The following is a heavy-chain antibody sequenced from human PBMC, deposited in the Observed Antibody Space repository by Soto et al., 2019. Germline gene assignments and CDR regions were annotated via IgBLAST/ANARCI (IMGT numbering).Heavy chain of an antibody. Sequence: GGSLRLSCAASGFTFSSYSMTWVRQAPGKGLEWVSSISSHSNYIYYADSVKGRFTISRDNAKNSLYLQMNSLRAEDTAVYYCARAQSIEGFSYGLRHFDYWGQGTLVTVSS. CDR3: ARAQSIEGFSYGLRHFDY. CDR2: ISSHSNYI. V-gene: IGHV3-21*01. J-gene: IGHJ4*02. CDR1: GFTFSSYS. D-gene: IGHD5-18*01.